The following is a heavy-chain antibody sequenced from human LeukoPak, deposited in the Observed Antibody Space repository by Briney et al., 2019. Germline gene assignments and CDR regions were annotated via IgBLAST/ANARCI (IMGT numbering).Heavy chain of an antibody. CDR3: ARSFLIVAYHDAFDI. J-gene: IGHJ3*02. CDR1: GFTFSSYA. D-gene: IGHD3-22*01. CDR2: ISYDGSNK. V-gene: IGHV3-30-3*01. Sequence: PGGSLRLSCAASGFTFSSYAMHWVRQAPGKGLEWVAVISYDGSNKYYADSVRGRFTISRDNSKNTLYLQMNSLRAEDTAVYYCARSFLIVAYHDAFDIWGQGTMVTVSS.